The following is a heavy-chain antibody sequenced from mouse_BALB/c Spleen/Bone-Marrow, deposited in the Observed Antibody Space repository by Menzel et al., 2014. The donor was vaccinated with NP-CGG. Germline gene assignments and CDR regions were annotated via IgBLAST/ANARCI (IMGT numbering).Heavy chain of an antibody. Sequence: EVMLVESGGGLVKPGVSLKLSCAASGFTFSAYSMSWVRQTPEKRLEWVATISSGGHDTYYPDSVKGRFTISRDNAKNTLYLQMNGLKSVDSAVYYCSKDGGYDYSYYFDYWGQGTTLTVSS. CDR2: ISSGGHDT. CDR1: GFTFSAYS. CDR3: SKDGGYDYSYYFDY. V-gene: IGHV5-6-4*01. D-gene: IGHD2-4*01. J-gene: IGHJ2*01.